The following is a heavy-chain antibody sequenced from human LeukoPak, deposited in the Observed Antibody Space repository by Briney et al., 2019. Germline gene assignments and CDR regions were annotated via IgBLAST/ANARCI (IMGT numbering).Heavy chain of an antibody. CDR1: GYTFTSYD. D-gene: IGHD3-10*01. V-gene: IGHV1-8*01. CDR2: MNPNSGNT. Sequence: ASVKVSCKASGYTFTSYDINWVRQATGQGLEWMGWMNPNSGNTGYAQKFQGRVTMTRNTSISTAYMELSSLRSEDTAVYYCARDPSMVRGVIITVENWFDPWGQGTLVIVSS. J-gene: IGHJ5*02. CDR3: ARDPSMVRGVIITVENWFDP.